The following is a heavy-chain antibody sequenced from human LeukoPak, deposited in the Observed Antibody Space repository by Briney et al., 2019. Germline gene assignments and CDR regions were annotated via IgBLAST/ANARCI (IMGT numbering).Heavy chain of an antibody. D-gene: IGHD5-12*01. CDR1: GFTFSGYT. J-gene: IGHJ4*02. Sequence: GSLRLSCAASGFTFSGYTMNWVRQAPGKGLEWVSSISSSSSYIYYADSVKGRFTISRDNAKKSLYLQMNSLRAEDTAVYYCARLGDYGGYVRSPIDYWGQGTLVTVSS. CDR3: ARLGDYGGYVRSPIDY. CDR2: ISSSSSYI. V-gene: IGHV3-21*01.